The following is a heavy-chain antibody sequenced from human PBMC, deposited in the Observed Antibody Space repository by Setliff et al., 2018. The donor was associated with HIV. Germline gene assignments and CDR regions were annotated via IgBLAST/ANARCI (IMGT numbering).Heavy chain of an antibody. CDR3: AQWGRGWYVY. CDR2: LSGSGNTT. V-gene: IGHV3-23*01. Sequence: PSETLSLTCTVSGGSISSHYWSWVRQPPGKGLEWVSALSGSGNTTHYADSVKGRFNISRDNSKKTLYLQMNGLRGEDTAVYYCAQWGRGWYVYWGQGTLVTVS. D-gene: IGHD6-19*01. J-gene: IGHJ4*02. CDR1: GGSISSHY.